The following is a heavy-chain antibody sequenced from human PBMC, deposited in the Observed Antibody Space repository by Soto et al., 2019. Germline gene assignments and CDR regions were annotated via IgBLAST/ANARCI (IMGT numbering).Heavy chain of an antibody. CDR3: AKSRYSDSSGDFYDY. CDR1: AFTFNNYA. Sequence: EVQLLESGGGLVQPGGSLSLSCAASAFTFNNYAMSWVRQSPGKGLEWVSGIGGSGRTTYYADSVKGRFTISRDNSNNALFLQMNSLRAEDTAVYYCAKSRYSDSSGDFYDYWGQGTLVTVSS. V-gene: IGHV3-23*01. CDR2: IGGSGRTT. D-gene: IGHD3-22*01. J-gene: IGHJ4*02.